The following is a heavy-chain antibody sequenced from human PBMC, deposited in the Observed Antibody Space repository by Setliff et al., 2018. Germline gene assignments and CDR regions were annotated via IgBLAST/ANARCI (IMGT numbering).Heavy chain of an antibody. Sequence: SVKVSCKASGGTFSNYPISWVRQAPGQGPQWMGRIIPLFGTANYAQNFQGRLTITADESTNTAYMELSSLISEDTSVYYCARDLEYSSSPNNWFDPWGQGTLVTVSS. V-gene: IGHV1-69*13. J-gene: IGHJ5*02. CDR2: IIPLFGTA. CDR1: GGTFSNYP. D-gene: IGHD6-6*01. CDR3: ARDLEYSSSPNNWFDP.